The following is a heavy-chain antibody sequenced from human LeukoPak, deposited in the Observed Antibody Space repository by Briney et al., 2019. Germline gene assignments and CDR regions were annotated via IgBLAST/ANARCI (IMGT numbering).Heavy chain of an antibody. CDR3: ARVGYCSSTSCSYFDS. D-gene: IGHD2-2*01. J-gene: IGHJ4*02. CDR1: GYTFTGYY. CDR2: INPNSGGT. Sequence: ASVKVSCKASGYTFTGYYMHWVRQAPGQGLEWMGWINPNSGGTNYAQKFQGRVTMTRDTSISTAYMELSRLRSDDTAVYYCARVGYCSSTSCSYFDSWGQGTLVTVSS. V-gene: IGHV1-2*02.